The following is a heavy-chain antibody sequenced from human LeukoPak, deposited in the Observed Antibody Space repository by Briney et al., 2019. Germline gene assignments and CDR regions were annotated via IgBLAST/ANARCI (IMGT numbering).Heavy chain of an antibody. J-gene: IGHJ5*02. CDR2: ISSSSSYI. Sequence: GGSLRLSCAASGFTFSSYSMNWVRQAPGKGLEWVSSISSSSSYIYYADSVKGRFTISRDNAKNSLYLQMNSLRAEDTAVYYCASTLAARPSWFDPWGQGTLVTVSS. CDR3: ASTLAARPSWFDP. V-gene: IGHV3-21*01. D-gene: IGHD6-6*01. CDR1: GFTFSSYS.